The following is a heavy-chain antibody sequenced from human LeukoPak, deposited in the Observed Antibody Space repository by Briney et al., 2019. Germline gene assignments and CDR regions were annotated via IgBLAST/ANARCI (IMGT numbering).Heavy chain of an antibody. CDR1: GGSFSGYY. V-gene: IGHV4-34*01. Sequence: SETLSLTCAVYGGSFSGYYWSWIRQPPGKGLEWIGEINHSGSTNYNPSLKSRVTISVDTSKNPFSLKLSSVTAADTAVYYCARGRGGRSSVPPPSWGQGTLVTVSS. J-gene: IGHJ5*02. CDR3: ARGRGGRSSVPPPS. D-gene: IGHD1-26*01. CDR2: INHSGST.